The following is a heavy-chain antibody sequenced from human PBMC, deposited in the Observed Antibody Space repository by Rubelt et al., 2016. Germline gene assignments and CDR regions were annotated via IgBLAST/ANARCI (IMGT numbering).Heavy chain of an antibody. CDR2: IYHSGST. CDR1: GGSISSSSYY. CDR3: VAEGFNYHGMDV. V-gene: IGHV4-39*07. J-gene: IGHJ6*02. Sequence: QLQLQESGPGLVKPSETLSLTCTVSGGSISSSSYYWGWIRRPPGKGLEWIGSIYHSGSTYCNPSLKRRVAMSVDTSKNQFSLKLISVTAADTAVYYCVAEGFNYHGMDVWGQGTTVTVAS.